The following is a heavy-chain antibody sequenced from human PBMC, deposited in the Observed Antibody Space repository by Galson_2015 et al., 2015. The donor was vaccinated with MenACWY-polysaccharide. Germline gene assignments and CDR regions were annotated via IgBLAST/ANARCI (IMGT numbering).Heavy chain of an antibody. CDR3: TRIIALKLTFVDS. CDR2: MNPNSGNT. CDR1: GYTFSSYD. Sequence: SVKVSCKASGYTFSSYDINWVRQASGQGLEWMGWMNPNSGNTGYAQKFQGRVAMTRDTATSTAYMELRMLRYDDTAVYYCTRIIALKLTFVDSWGQGTLVSVS. V-gene: IGHV1-8*01. J-gene: IGHJ4*02. D-gene: IGHD2-21*01.